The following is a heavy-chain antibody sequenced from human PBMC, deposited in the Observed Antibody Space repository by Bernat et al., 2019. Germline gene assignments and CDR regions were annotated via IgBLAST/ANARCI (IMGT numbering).Heavy chain of an antibody. V-gene: IGHV3-64D*06. CDR1: GFTFSSYA. Sequence: EVQLVESGGGLVQPAGSLRLSCSASGFTFSSYAMHWVRQAPGKGLEYVSAISSNGGSTNYAASVKGRFTISRDNSQNTLYLQMSSLRAEDTAVYYCVKAQIPYDTVTTWGYFDYWGQGTLVTVSS. CDR3: VKAQIPYDTVTTWGYFDY. CDR2: ISSNGGST. J-gene: IGHJ4*02. D-gene: IGHD4-11*01.